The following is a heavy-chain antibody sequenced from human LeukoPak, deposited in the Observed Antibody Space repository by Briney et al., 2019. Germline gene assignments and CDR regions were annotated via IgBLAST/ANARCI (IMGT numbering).Heavy chain of an antibody. D-gene: IGHD3-22*01. V-gene: IGHV3-48*03. CDR1: GFTFSGYE. J-gene: IGHJ3*02. Sequence: GGSLRLSCAASGFTFSGYEMNWVRQAPGKGLEWVSYISSSGSTIYYADSVKGRFTISRDNAKNSLYLQMNSLRAEDTAVYYCVRPRAYYYDSSDAFDIWGQGTMVTVSS. CDR3: VRPRAYYYDSSDAFDI. CDR2: ISSSGSTI.